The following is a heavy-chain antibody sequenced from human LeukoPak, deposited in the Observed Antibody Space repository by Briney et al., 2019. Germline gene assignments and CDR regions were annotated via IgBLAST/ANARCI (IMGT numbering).Heavy chain of an antibody. CDR2: IIPIFGTA. J-gene: IGHJ4*02. Sequence: GSSVKVSCKASGGTFSSYAISWVRQAPGQGLEWMGGIIPIFGTANYAQKFQGRVTMTRDTSISTAYLQWSSLKASDTAMYYCARLPYSSSWVVTQDYDYWGQGTLVTVSS. D-gene: IGHD6-13*01. CDR1: GGTFSSYA. CDR3: ARLPYSSSWVVTQDYDY. V-gene: IGHV1-69*05.